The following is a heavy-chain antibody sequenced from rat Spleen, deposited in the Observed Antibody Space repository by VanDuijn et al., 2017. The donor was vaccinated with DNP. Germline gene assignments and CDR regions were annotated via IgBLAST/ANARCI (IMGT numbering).Heavy chain of an antibody. CDR3: VRWNSGHFDY. CDR1: GFTFRDYN. CDR2: ITYDGSST. V-gene: IGHV5-7*01. D-gene: IGHD4-3*01. J-gene: IGHJ3*01. Sequence: EVQLVESGADLVQPGGSLKLSCVASGFTFRDYNMAWVRQAPKKGLEWVATITYDGSSTNYRDSVKGRFTISRDNAKSTLHLQMASLRSEDTATYYCVRWNSGHFDYWGQGTLVTVSS.